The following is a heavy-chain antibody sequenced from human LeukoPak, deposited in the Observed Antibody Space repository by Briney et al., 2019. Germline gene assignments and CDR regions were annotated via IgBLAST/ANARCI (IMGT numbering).Heavy chain of an antibody. CDR1: GFTFGAYW. CDR2: LNQDGSEK. CDR3: ARGGAPYCSSTSCYEDRFDP. D-gene: IGHD2-2*01. J-gene: IGHJ5*02. V-gene: IGHV3-7*05. Sequence: PGGSLRLSCAASGFTFGAYWMTWVRQAPGKGLEWVANLNQDGSEKYYVDSVKGRFTISRDNAKNSLYLQMISLRAEDTAVYYCARGGAPYCSSTSCYEDRFDPWGQGTLVTVSS.